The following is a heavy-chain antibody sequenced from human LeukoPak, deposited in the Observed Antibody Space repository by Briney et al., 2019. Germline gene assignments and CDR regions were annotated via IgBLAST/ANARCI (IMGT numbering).Heavy chain of an antibody. CDR2: IYHSGSA. J-gene: IGHJ4*02. D-gene: IGHD4-23*01. Sequence: SETLSLTCVVSGYSISSGYYWGWIRQPPGKGLEWIGSIYHSGSAYYNPSLKSRVTISVDTSKNQFSLKLSSVTAADTAVYYCARAPRDYGGNSGLWGQGTLVTVSS. CDR3: ARAPRDYGGNSGL. V-gene: IGHV4-38-2*01. CDR1: GYSISSGYY.